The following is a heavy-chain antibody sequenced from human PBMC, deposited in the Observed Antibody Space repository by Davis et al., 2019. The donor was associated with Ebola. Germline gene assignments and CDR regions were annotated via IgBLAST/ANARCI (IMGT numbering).Heavy chain of an antibody. CDR2: ISSSGSTI. D-gene: IGHD5-24*01. CDR1: GFTFSDYY. CDR3: ARVGRDGYNYDYNYYYYMDV. Sequence: GESLKISCAASGFTFSDYYMSWIRQAPGKGLEWVSYISSSGSTIYYADSVKGRFTISRDNAKNSLYLQMNSLRAEDTAVYYCARVGRDGYNYDYNYYYYMDVWGKGTTVTVSS. J-gene: IGHJ6*03. V-gene: IGHV3-11*04.